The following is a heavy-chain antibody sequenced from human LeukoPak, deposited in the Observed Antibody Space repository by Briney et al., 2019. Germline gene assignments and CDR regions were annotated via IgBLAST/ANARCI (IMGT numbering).Heavy chain of an antibody. D-gene: IGHD6-19*01. J-gene: IGHJ4*02. CDR3: ARRDSSGWYY. Sequence: GESLKISCKGSGYSFSTYWIGWVRQMPGKGLEWLGIIYPGDSDTTYSPSFQGQVTISADKSISNPYLQWSSLKAADTAMYYCARRDSSGWYYWGQGTLVTVSS. V-gene: IGHV5-51*01. CDR2: IYPGDSDT. CDR1: GYSFSTYW.